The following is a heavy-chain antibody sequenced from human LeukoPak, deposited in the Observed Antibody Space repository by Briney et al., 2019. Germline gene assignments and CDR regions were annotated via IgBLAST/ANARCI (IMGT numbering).Heavy chain of an antibody. J-gene: IGHJ4*02. CDR3: AIASFSGVCPTD. Sequence: PGRSLRLSCAASGFTFSSYGMHWVRQAPGKGLEWVAVISYDGSNKYYADSVKGRFTISRDNSKNTLYLQMNSLRAEDTAVYYCAIASFSGVCPTDWGQGTLVTVSS. V-gene: IGHV3-30*03. CDR2: ISYDGSNK. D-gene: IGHD2-8*01. CDR1: GFTFSSYG.